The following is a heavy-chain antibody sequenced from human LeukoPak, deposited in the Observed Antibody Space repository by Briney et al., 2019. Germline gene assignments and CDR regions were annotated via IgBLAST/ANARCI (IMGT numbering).Heavy chain of an antibody. V-gene: IGHV3-48*01. CDR3: ARDPGDYYYHYMDV. CDR2: ISSSGGTT. CDR1: GFTFSSYS. D-gene: IGHD7-27*01. J-gene: IGHJ6*03. Sequence: GGSLRLSCAASGFTFSSYSMNWVRQAPGKGLEWVSYISSSGGTTYYADSVKGRFTISRDNAKNSLYLQMNSLRAEDTAVYYCARDPGDYYYHYMDVWGKGTTVTVSS.